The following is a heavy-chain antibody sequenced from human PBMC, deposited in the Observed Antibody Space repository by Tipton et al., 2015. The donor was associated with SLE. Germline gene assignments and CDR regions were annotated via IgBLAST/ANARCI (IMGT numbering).Heavy chain of an antibody. D-gene: IGHD3-10*01. CDR3: ARGRGIHLFDY. J-gene: IGHJ4*02. V-gene: IGHV4-38-2*02. Sequence: TLSLTCTVSGGSISSGYYWGWIRQPPGKGLEWIGSIYHSGSTYYNPSLKSRVTISVDTSKNQFSLKLSSVTAADTAVYYCARGRGIHLFDYWGQGTLVTVSS. CDR1: GGSISSGYY. CDR2: IYHSGST.